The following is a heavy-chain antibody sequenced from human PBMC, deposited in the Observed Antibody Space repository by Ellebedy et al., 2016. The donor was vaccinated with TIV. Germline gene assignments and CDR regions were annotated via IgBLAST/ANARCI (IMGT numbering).Heavy chain of an antibody. Sequence: GGSLRLXCAASGFTFSSYAMSWVRQAPGKGLEWVSAISGGGGSTYYADSVKGRFTISRDNSKNSLYLQMSSLRAEDTAVYYCARDGSIAVDGTSDYWGQGTLVTVSS. CDR1: GFTFSSYA. D-gene: IGHD6-19*01. CDR2: ISGGGGST. CDR3: ARDGSIAVDGTSDY. J-gene: IGHJ4*02. V-gene: IGHV3-23*01.